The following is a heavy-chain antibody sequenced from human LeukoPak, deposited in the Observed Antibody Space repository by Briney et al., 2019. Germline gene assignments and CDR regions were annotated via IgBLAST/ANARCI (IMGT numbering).Heavy chain of an antibody. CDR3: ARTPSSGWTTFDY. J-gene: IGHJ4*02. V-gene: IGHV1-69*01. CDR1: GGTFSKYA. D-gene: IGHD6-19*01. Sequence: ASVKVSCKASGGTFSKYAISWERQAPGQGLEWMGGIIPIFGTANYAQKFQGRVTITADESTSTAYMELSSLRSDDTAVYYCARTPSSGWTTFDYWGQGTLVTVSS. CDR2: IIPIFGTA.